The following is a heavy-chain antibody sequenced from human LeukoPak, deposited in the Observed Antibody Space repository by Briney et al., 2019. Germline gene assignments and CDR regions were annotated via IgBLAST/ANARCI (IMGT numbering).Heavy chain of an antibody. D-gene: IGHD2-2*01. CDR2: ISGSGGST. V-gene: IGHV3-23*01. CDR1: GFTFSSYA. J-gene: IGHJ4*02. Sequence: GGSLRLSCAASGFTFSSYAMSWVRQAPGKGLEWVSAISGSGGSTYYADSVKGRFTISRDNSKNTLYLQMNSLRAEDTAVYYCAKDSLSQYCSSTSCRFDYWGQGTLVAVSS. CDR3: AKDSLSQYCSSTSCRFDY.